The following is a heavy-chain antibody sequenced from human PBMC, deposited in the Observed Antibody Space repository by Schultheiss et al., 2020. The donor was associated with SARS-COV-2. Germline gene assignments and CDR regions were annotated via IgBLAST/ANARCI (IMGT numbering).Heavy chain of an antibody. CDR2: IYYSGDT. CDR1: GGSIGSYY. J-gene: IGHJ5*02. D-gene: IGHD1-26*01. Sequence: SETLSLTCTVSGGSIGSYYWSWLRQPPGKGLEWLGYIYYSGDTNYNPSLKSRITMSVDTSKNQFSLKLASVTAADTAVYYCARRGEMGATVGFDPWGQGTLVTVSS. CDR3: ARRGEMGATVGFDP. V-gene: IGHV4-59*08.